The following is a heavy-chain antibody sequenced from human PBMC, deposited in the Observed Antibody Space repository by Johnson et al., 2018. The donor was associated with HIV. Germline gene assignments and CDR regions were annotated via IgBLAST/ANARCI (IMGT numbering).Heavy chain of an antibody. CDR3: AREGGVTMVDGFDI. V-gene: IGHV3-7*05. D-gene: IGHD3-10*01. J-gene: IGHJ3*02. CDR1: GFTFSSYA. CDR2: IKQDGSEK. Sequence: VQLVESGGGVVQPGGSLRLSCAASGFTFSSYAMSWVRQAPGKGLEWVANIKQDGSEKYYVDSVKGLFTISRDNAKNSLYLQMNSLRAEDTAVYYCAREGGVTMVDGFDIWGQGTMVTVSS.